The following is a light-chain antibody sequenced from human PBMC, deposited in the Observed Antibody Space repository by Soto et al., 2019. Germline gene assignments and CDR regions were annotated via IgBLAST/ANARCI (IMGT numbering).Light chain of an antibody. CDR2: GAS. V-gene: IGKV3-20*01. Sequence: EIVLTQSPGTLSLSPGERATLSCRASQSISSNYLAWYQQKPGQAPRLLIYGASSRATGIPDRFSGSGSGTDFTLTISRLEPEDFTVYYCQQYGDSPPWTFGQGTNVDIK. CDR1: QSISSNY. J-gene: IGKJ1*01. CDR3: QQYGDSPPWT.